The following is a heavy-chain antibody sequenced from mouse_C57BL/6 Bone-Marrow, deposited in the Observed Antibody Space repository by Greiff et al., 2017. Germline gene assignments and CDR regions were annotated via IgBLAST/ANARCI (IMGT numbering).Heavy chain of an antibody. CDR1: GYTFTDYY. Sequence: VQLQQSGPVLVKPGASVKMSCKASGYTFTDYYMNWVKQSHGKSLEWIGVINPYNGCTSYNQKFKGKATLTVDKSSSPAYLELNSLTSESSAVYYCATYCFDYWGHGTTLTVSS. V-gene: IGHV1-19*01. CDR3: ATYCFDY. CDR2: INPYNGCT. J-gene: IGHJ2*01.